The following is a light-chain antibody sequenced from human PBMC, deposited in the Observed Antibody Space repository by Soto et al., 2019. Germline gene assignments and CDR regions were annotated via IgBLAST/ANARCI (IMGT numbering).Light chain of an antibody. Sequence: DIQMTQSPSTLSASVGDRVTITCRASQSISSWLAWYQQKPGKAPKLLIYKASSLESGVPSRFSGSGSGTDFTLTISSLQPEDFATYYCQQSYSPITFGQGTRLEIK. CDR3: QQSYSPIT. CDR1: QSISSW. V-gene: IGKV1-5*03. J-gene: IGKJ5*01. CDR2: KAS.